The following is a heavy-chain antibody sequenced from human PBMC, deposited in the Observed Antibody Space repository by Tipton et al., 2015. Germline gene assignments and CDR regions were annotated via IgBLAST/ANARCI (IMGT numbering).Heavy chain of an antibody. CDR1: GYTFTDYW. Sequence: QLVQSGAEVHKPGESLRISCKGSGYTFTDYWLGWVRQMPGKGLEWMGMIFVGDSDARYSPSFQGQVTFSGDKSTSTAYLHWSSLKASDRAVYFCARQGFGGNSIDYWGQGTLVTVSS. CDR2: IFVGDSDA. V-gene: IGHV5-51*01. CDR3: ARQGFGGNSIDY. D-gene: IGHD4-23*01. J-gene: IGHJ4*02.